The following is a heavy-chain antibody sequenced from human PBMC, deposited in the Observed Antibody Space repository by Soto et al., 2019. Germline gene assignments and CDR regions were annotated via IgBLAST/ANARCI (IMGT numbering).Heavy chain of an antibody. CDR1: GFPFTTYG. Sequence: QVQLVESGGGVVQPGRSLRLSCAASGFPFTTYGMHWVREGPGKGLEWVAVISYDESNRYYADSEKGRFTISRDNSKNTLYLQMNDLRPEDTALYYCVGGQYYFDYRGQGTLVTVSS. CDR3: VGGQYYFDY. V-gene: IGHV3-30*03. J-gene: IGHJ4*02. CDR2: ISYDESNR. D-gene: IGHD3-10*01.